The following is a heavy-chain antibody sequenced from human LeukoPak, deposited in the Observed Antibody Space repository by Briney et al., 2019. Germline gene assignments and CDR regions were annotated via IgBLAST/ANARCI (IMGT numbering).Heavy chain of an antibody. CDR2: FYYSGST. CDR1: GGSISSYH. Sequence: SETLSLTCTVSGGSISSYHWSWIRQPPGKGLEWIGFFYYSGSTNYNPSLKSRVTISVDTSKNQFSLRLSSVTAADTAVYYCARAPYGSATNNYYMDVWGKGTTVTVSS. J-gene: IGHJ6*03. V-gene: IGHV4-59*01. D-gene: IGHD3-10*01. CDR3: ARAPYGSATNNYYMDV.